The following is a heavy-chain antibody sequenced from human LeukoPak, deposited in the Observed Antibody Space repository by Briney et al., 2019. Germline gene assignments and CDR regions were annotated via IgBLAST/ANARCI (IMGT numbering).Heavy chain of an antibody. D-gene: IGHD3-10*01. V-gene: IGHV3-53*01. J-gene: IGHJ6*03. CDR3: ARVLSGRGSLYSYYYYMDV. CDR2: IYSGGST. CDR1: GFTFSSYA. Sequence: PGGSLRLSCAASGFTFSSYAMSWVRQAPGKGLEWVSVIYSGGSTYYADSVKGRFTISRDNSKNTLYPQMNSLRAEDTAVYYCARVLSGRGSLYSYYYYMDVWGKGTTVTISS.